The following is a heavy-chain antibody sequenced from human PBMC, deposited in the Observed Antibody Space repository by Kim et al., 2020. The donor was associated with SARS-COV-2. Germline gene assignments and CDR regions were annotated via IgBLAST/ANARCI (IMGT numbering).Heavy chain of an antibody. D-gene: IGHD4-4*01. V-gene: IGHV1-18*04. CDR3: ARDHWSSDYRDGFDF. CDR2: ISGYNGKT. Sequence: ASVKVSCKTSAFTFSKHGINWVRQATGQGLEWMGWISGYNGKTKFAQRFQDRLTITTDSSTVYMELSSLRSDDTAVYYCARDHWSSDYRDGFDFWGQGTRVTLYS. CDR1: AFTFSKHG. J-gene: IGHJ4*02.